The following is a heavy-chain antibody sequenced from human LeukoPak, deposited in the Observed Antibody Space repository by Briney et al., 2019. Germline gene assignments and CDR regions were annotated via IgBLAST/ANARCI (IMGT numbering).Heavy chain of an antibody. V-gene: IGHV4-39*07. CDR2: IYYTGTT. Sequence: SETLSLTCTVSGGSIISNKYFWGWIRQPPGKGLEWIGTIYYTGTTYYNPSLKSRVTISADTSQNQFSLKLSSVTAEDTAVYYCARDLGLRACDYWGQGTLVTVSS. J-gene: IGHJ4*02. D-gene: IGHD4-17*01. CDR1: GGSIISNKYF. CDR3: ARDLGLRACDY.